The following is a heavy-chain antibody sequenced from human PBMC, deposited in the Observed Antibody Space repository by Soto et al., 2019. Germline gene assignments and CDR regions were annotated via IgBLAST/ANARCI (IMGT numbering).Heavy chain of an antibody. V-gene: IGHV1-8*01. Sequence: QVQLVQSGAEVKKPGASLKVSCKASGYTFTIHDINWLRQAPGQGLEWIGWMNPNNGNTGSAQKFQGRVTLTRDTSISTAYMDLGSLRSEDTAVYYCARGGYCSGGSCYFDHWGQGTLVTVSS. CDR1: GYTFTIHD. CDR3: ARGGYCSGGSCYFDH. D-gene: IGHD2-15*01. CDR2: MNPNNGNT. J-gene: IGHJ4*02.